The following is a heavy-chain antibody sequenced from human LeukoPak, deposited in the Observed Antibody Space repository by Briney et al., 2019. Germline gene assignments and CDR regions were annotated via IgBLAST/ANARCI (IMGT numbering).Heavy chain of an antibody. CDR1: GGTFSSCA. CDR3: ARDAPSNYYDSSGYYGPYYYGMDV. CDR2: IIPIFGTA. V-gene: IGHV1-69*13. D-gene: IGHD3-22*01. J-gene: IGHJ6*02. Sequence: GASVKVSCKASGGTFSSCAISWVRQAPGQGLEWMGGIIPIFGTANYAQKFQGRVTITADESTSTAYMELSSLRSEDTAVYYCARDAPSNYYDSSGYYGPYYYGMDVWGQGTTVTVSS.